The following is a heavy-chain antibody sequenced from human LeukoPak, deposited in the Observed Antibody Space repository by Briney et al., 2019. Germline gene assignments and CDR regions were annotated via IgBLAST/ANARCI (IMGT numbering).Heavy chain of an antibody. CDR1: GFTFRSYA. J-gene: IGHJ4*02. CDR2: ISGSGGST. D-gene: IGHD3-10*02. Sequence: GESLRLSCAASGFTFRSYAMSWLRHAPGKGLEWVSAISGSGGSTYYADSVKGRFTISRDNSKNTLYLQMNSLRAEDTAVYYCAKYLFGSYWGQGTLVIVSS. V-gene: IGHV3-23*01. CDR3: AKYLFGSY.